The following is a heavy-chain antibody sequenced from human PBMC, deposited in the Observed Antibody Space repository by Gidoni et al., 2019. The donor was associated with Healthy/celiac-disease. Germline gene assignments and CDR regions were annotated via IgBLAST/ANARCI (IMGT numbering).Heavy chain of an antibody. J-gene: IGHJ4*02. CDR2: IYYSGST. D-gene: IGHD6-25*01. V-gene: IGHV4-59*01. CDR3: ARGRGYYFDY. Sequence: QVQLQESGPGLVKPSEPLSLTCTVSGGSISSYYWSWIRQPPGKGLEWIGYIYYSGSTNYNPSLKSRVTISVDTSKNQFSLKLSSVTAADTAVYYCARGRGYYFDYWGQGTLVTVSS. CDR1: GGSISSYY.